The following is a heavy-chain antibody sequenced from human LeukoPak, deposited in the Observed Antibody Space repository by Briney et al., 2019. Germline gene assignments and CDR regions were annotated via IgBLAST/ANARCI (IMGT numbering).Heavy chain of an antibody. CDR1: GFTFSSYS. D-gene: IGHD6-13*01. CDR2: ISSVSSTI. Sequence: PGGSLRLSCAASGFTFSSYSMNWVRQAPGKGLEWVSYISSVSSTIYYADSVKGRFTISRDNAKNTVYLEMNSLRSEDTAVYYCARAIGSSWGKVDYWGQGTLVTVSS. CDR3: ARAIGSSWGKVDY. V-gene: IGHV3-48*04. J-gene: IGHJ4*02.